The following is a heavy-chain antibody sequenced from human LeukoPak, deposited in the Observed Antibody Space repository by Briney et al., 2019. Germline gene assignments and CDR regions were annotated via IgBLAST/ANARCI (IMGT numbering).Heavy chain of an antibody. D-gene: IGHD3-9*01. J-gene: IGHJ5*02. CDR2: IYYSGST. CDR1: GYSISSGYY. CDR3: ARVVRDYDILTGYSDGNWFDP. Sequence: SETLSLTCTVSGYSISSGYYWGWIRQPPGKGLEWIGYIYYSGSTNYNPSLKSRVTISVDTSKNQFSLKLSSVTAADTAVYYCARVVRDYDILTGYSDGNWFDPWGQGTLVTVSS. V-gene: IGHV4-61*01.